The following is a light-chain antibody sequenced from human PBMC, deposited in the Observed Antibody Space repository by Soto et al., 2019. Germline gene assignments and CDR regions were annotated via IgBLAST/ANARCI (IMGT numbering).Light chain of an antibody. V-gene: IGKV3-15*01. Sequence: DIVMTQSPATLSVSPGERATLSCRASQSVSSNLAWYQQKPGQAPRLLIYGASTRATGIPTRFSGSGSGTEFTLTISSLQSEDFAVYYCQQYNNWPPLITFGQGTRLEIK. CDR2: GAS. J-gene: IGKJ5*01. CDR3: QQYNNWPPLIT. CDR1: QSVSSN.